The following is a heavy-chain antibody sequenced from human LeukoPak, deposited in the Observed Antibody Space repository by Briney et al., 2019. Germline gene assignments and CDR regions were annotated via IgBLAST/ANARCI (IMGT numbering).Heavy chain of an antibody. J-gene: IGHJ2*01. CDR2: ISSSSSYT. Sequence: GGSLRLSCAASGFTFSNYYMSWIRQAPGKGLEWVSYISSSSSYTDYADSVKGRFTISRDNDKNSLYLQMNSLRAEDTAVYYCARDIDYGGNSGWYFDLWGRGTLVTVSS. V-gene: IGHV3-11*05. CDR3: ARDIDYGGNSGWYFDL. CDR1: GFTFSNYY. D-gene: IGHD4-23*01.